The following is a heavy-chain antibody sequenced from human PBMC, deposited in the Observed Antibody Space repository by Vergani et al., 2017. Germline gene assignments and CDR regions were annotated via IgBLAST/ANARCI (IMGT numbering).Heavy chain of an antibody. V-gene: IGHV5-51*01. CDR2: IYPGDSDT. CDR3: ARHADYSSSSGFVTQRYYFDY. J-gene: IGHJ4*02. Sequence: EVQLVQSGAEGKKPGESLKISCKGSGYSFTSYWIGWVRQMPGKGLEWMGIIYPGDSDTRYSPSFQGQVTISADKSISTAYLQWSSLKASDTAMYYCARHADYSSSSGFVTQRYYFDYWGQGTLVTVSS. CDR1: GYSFTSYW. D-gene: IGHD6-6*01.